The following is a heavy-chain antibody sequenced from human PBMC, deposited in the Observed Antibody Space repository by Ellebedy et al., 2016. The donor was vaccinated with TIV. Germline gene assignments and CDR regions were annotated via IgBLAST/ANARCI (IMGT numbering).Heavy chain of an antibody. CDR1: GFTFSSYG. D-gene: IGHD6-19*01. CDR2: IWYDGSNK. J-gene: IGHJ6*02. Sequence: GESLKISXAASGFTFSSYGMHWVRQAPGKGLEWVAVIWYDGSNKYYADSVKGRFTISRDNSKNTLYLQMNSLRAEDTAVYYCARAWGSLHSSGDEVYYYYYGMDVWGQGTTVTVSS. V-gene: IGHV3-33*01. CDR3: ARAWGSLHSSGDEVYYYYYGMDV.